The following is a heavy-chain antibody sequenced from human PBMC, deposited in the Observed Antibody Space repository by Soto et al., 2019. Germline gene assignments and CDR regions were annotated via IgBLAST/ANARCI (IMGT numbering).Heavy chain of an antibody. J-gene: IGHJ6*04. V-gene: IGHV3-7*01. CDR1: GFTFSSYC. CDR2: IKQDGSEK. D-gene: IGHD3-3*02. Sequence: VGSLRLSCAASGFTFSSYCMRWVRQAPGKGLEWVANIKQDGSEKYYVDSVKGRFTISRDNAKNSLYLQMNSLRAEDTAVYYCARDSIFAAVLDVWGKGTTVTVSS. CDR3: ARDSIFAAVLDV.